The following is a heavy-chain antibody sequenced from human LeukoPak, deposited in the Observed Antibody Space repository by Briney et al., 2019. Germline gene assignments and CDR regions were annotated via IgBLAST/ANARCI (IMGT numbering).Heavy chain of an antibody. Sequence: HPGGSLRLSCAVSGFTFSSYWMSWVRQAPGKGLEWVSAISGSGGSTYYADSVKGRFTISRDNSKNTLYLQMNSLRAEDTAVYYCAKRGFLEWLLYPPYDYWGQGTLVTVSS. CDR3: AKRGFLEWLLYPPYDY. CDR2: ISGSGGST. V-gene: IGHV3-23*01. CDR1: GFTFSSYW. J-gene: IGHJ4*02. D-gene: IGHD3-3*01.